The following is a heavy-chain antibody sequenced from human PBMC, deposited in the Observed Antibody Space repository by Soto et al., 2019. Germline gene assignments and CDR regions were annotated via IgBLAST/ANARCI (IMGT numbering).Heavy chain of an antibody. Sequence: LRLSCAASGFTFTIYWMSWVRQAPGKGLEWVSVIYSGGSTYYADSVKGRFTISRDNSKNTLYLQMNSLRAEDTAVYYCARDRVESGYPEYFQHWGQGTLVTVSS. J-gene: IGHJ1*01. D-gene: IGHD3-22*01. CDR3: ARDRVESGYPEYFQH. V-gene: IGHV3-53*01. CDR2: IYSGGST. CDR1: GFTFTIYW.